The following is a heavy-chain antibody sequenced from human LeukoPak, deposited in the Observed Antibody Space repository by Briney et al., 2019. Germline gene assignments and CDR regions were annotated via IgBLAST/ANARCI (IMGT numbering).Heavy chain of an antibody. D-gene: IGHD1-26*01. CDR3: ARRGMGATNRPFDP. Sequence: SATLSLTCTVSGGSISSSSYYWGWIRGPPGKGLEWIGSIYYSGSTYYNPSLKSRVTISVDTSKNQFSLKLSSVTAADTAVYYCARRGMGATNRPFDPWGQGTLVTVSS. J-gene: IGHJ5*02. CDR1: GGSISSSSYY. V-gene: IGHV4-39*07. CDR2: IYYSGST.